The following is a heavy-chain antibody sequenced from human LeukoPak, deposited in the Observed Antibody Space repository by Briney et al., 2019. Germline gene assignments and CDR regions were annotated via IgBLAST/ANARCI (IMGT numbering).Heavy chain of an antibody. V-gene: IGHV3-53*01. CDR3: ARDTGGSFDY. J-gene: IGHJ4*02. Sequence: GGSLRLSCAPSGFTVSSNYMSWVRQAPGEGLEWVSVIYSCCSTYYADSVNGRFTISKDNSKNPLYLQMNSLRAEDTAVYYCARDTGGSFDYWGQGTLVTVSS. CDR1: GFTVSSNY. D-gene: IGHD1-14*01. CDR2: IYSCCST.